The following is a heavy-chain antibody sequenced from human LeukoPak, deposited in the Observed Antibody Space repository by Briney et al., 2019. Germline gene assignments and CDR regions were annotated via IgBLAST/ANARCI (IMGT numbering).Heavy chain of an antibody. D-gene: IGHD6-6*01. V-gene: IGHV1-69*05. J-gene: IGHJ6*03. CDR1: GGTFISYA. CDR3: ARGPRYSSSSAVYYYMDV. CDR2: IIPIFGTA. Sequence: SVKVSCKASGGTFISYAISWVRQAPGQGLEWMGGIIPIFGTANYAQKFQGRVTITTDESTSTAYMELSSLRSEDTAVYYCARGPRYSSSSAVYYYMDVWGKGTTVTVSS.